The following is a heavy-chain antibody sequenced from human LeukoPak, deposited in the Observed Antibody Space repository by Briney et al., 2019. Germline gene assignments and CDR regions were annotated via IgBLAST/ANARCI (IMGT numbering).Heavy chain of an antibody. CDR1: GGSISSSSYY. V-gene: IGHV4-39*01. CDR3: ARRIAVAGMFDP. D-gene: IGHD6-19*01. Sequence: SETLSLTCTVSGGSISSSSYYWGWIRQPPGKGLEWIGSIYYSGSTYYNPSLKSRVTISVDTSENQFSLKLSSVTAADTAVYYCARRIAVAGMFDPWGQGTLVTVSS. J-gene: IGHJ5*02. CDR2: IYYSGST.